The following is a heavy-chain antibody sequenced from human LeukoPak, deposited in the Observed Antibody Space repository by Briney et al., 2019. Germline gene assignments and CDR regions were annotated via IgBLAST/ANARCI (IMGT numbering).Heavy chain of an antibody. Sequence: ASVKVSCKASGGTFSSYAISWVRQAPGQGLEWVGGIIPIFGTANYAQKFQGRVTITADKSTSTAYMELSSLRSEDTAVYYCAGSSNRITMVRGSDWFDPWGQGTLVTVSP. CDR2: IIPIFGTA. CDR3: AGSSNRITMVRGSDWFDP. D-gene: IGHD3-10*01. J-gene: IGHJ5*02. V-gene: IGHV1-69*06. CDR1: GGTFSSYA.